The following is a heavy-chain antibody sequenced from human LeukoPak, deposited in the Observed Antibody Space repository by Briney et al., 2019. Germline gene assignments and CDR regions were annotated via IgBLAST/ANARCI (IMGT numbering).Heavy chain of an antibody. Sequence: ASVKVSCKASGYTFTSYYIHWVRQAPGQGLEWMGLINPSGGSTNYAQKFQGRVTMTRDTSTSTVYMELSSLRSEDTAVYYCARDLSVGAKPDLGFDYWGQGTLVTVSS. D-gene: IGHD1-26*01. J-gene: IGHJ4*02. CDR3: ARDLSVGAKPDLGFDY. CDR1: GYTFTSYY. CDR2: INPSGGST. V-gene: IGHV1-46*01.